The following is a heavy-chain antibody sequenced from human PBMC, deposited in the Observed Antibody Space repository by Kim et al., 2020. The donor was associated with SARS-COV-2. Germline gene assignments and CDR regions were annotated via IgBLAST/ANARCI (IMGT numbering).Heavy chain of an antibody. J-gene: IGHJ4*02. V-gene: IGHV4-39*01. D-gene: IGHD3-10*01. CDR3: VGLLWFGELFRGNDY. Sequence: PSLKSRVTISVDTAKNQFSLKLSSVTAADTAVYYCVGLLWFGELFRGNDYWGQGTLVTVSS.